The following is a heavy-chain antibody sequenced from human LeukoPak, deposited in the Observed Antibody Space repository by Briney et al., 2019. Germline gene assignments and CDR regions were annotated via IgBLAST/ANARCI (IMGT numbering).Heavy chain of an antibody. CDR2: IYHSGST. CDR3: ARDSVEMSTIYYFDF. Sequence: PSETLSLTCTVSGYSISSNYYWGWIRQPPGKGLEWIGSIYHSGSTYYNPSLKSRVTISVDTSKNQSSVKLSSVTAADTAVYYCARDSVEMSTIYYFDFWGQGTLVTVSS. V-gene: IGHV4-38-2*02. CDR1: GYSISSNYY. J-gene: IGHJ4*02. D-gene: IGHD5-24*01.